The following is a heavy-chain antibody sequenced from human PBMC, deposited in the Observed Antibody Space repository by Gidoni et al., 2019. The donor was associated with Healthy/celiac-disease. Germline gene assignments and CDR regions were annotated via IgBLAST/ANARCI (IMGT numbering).Heavy chain of an antibody. CDR1: GFPFSGSA. Sequence: EVQLVESGGGLVQPGGSLKLSCAASGFPFSGSAMHWVRQASGKGLEWVGRIRSKANSYATAYAASVKGRFTISRDYSKNTAYLQMNSLKTEDTAVYYCTRHDPTRPGMDVWGQGTTVTVSS. CDR3: TRHDPTRPGMDV. V-gene: IGHV3-73*02. CDR2: IRSKANSYAT. J-gene: IGHJ6*02.